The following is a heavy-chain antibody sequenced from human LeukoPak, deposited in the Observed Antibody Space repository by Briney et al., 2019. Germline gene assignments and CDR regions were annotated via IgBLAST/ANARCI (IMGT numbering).Heavy chain of an antibody. D-gene: IGHD6-19*01. J-gene: IGHJ6*02. CDR1: GGSISSYY. CDR3: AGLGDSSGWYLGSYYYGMDV. V-gene: IGHV4-59*08. Sequence: SETLSLTCTVSGGSISSYYWSWIRQPPGKGLEWIGYIYYSGSTNYNPSLKSRVTISVDTSKNQFSLKLSSVTAADTAVYYCAGLGDSSGWYLGSYYYGMDVWGQGTTVTVSS. CDR2: IYYSGST.